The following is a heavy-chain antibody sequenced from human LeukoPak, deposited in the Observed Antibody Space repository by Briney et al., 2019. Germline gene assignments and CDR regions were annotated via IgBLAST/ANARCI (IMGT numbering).Heavy chain of an antibody. CDR1: GGSISSYY. Sequence: SETLSLTCTVSGGSISSYYWSWIRQPPGKGLEWIGYIYYTGTTDYNPSLQSRVTISVDTSKDLFSLKLSSVTAADTAVYYCARQEFPSHYFDYWGQGTLVTVSS. CDR3: ARQEFPSHYFDY. J-gene: IGHJ4*02. D-gene: IGHD3-10*01. CDR2: IYYTGTT. V-gene: IGHV4-59*08.